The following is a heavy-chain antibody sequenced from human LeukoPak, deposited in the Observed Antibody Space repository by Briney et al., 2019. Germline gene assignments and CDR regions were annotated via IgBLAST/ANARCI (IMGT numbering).Heavy chain of an antibody. CDR1: GFTFSSYA. CDR2: ISYDGSNK. J-gene: IGHJ5*02. D-gene: IGHD3-22*01. CDR3: ARAYDSSGYSTFDP. V-gene: IGHV3-30-3*01. Sequence: PGRSLRLSCAASGFTFSSYAMHWVRQAPGKGLEWVAVISYDGSNKYYADSVKGRFTISRDNSKNTLYLQMNSLRAEDTAVYYCARAYDSSGYSTFDPWGQGTLVTVSS.